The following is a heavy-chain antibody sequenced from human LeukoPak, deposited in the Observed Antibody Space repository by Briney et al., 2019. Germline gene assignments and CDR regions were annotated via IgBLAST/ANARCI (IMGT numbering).Heavy chain of an antibody. CDR3: ASSYETGAFDI. V-gene: IGHV4-30-2*01. J-gene: IGHJ3*02. CDR1: GGSISSGGYY. CDR2: IYHSGST. Sequence: ASETLSLTCTVSGGSISSGGYYWSWIRQPPGKGLEWIGYIYHSGSTYYNPSLKSRVTISVDRSKNQFSLKLSSVTAADTAVYYCASSYETGAFDIWGQGTMVTVSS. D-gene: IGHD1-14*01.